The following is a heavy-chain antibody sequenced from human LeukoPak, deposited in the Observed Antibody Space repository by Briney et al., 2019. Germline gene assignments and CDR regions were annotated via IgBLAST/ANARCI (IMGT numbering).Heavy chain of an antibody. CDR3: ARQDSSGFHNWFDP. D-gene: IGHD3-22*01. J-gene: IGHJ5*02. Sequence: GGSLRLSCAASGFTVSSNYMSWVRQAPGKGLQWVSIIYSGGSTYYADSVKGRFTISRDNAKNSLYLQMNSLRAEDTAVYYCARQDSSGFHNWFDPWGLGTLVTVSS. CDR1: GFTVSSNY. CDR2: IYSGGST. V-gene: IGHV3-66*04.